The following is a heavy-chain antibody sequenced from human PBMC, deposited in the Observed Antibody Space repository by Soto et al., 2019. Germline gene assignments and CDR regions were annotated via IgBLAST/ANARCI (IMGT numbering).Heavy chain of an antibody. CDR2: IIPMFGTP. V-gene: IGHV1-69*06. J-gene: IGHJ4*02. CDR3: AVAVAGSPLLEYFDY. D-gene: IGHD6-19*01. Sequence: VQVVQSGAEVKEPGSSVKVSCQTPGSSFNKYALNWVRQAPGQGLEWMGGIIPMFGTPKYAQKFQHRVIITADRSTSTAYMEMTSLTSDDTAVYYCAVAVAGSPLLEYFDYWGQGSLVTVSS. CDR1: GSSFNKYA.